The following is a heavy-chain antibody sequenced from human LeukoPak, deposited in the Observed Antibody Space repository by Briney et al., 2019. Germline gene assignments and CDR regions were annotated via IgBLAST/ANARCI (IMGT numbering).Heavy chain of an antibody. CDR3: ASGSALPS. Sequence: SQTLSLTCAISGDSVASNDAAWNWIRQSPSRGHEWLGRTYYRSRSYYDYASFVKGRIAIVPDTSRNQFSLQLSSVIPDDTAVYYRASGSALPSWGQGTQVTVSS. J-gene: IGHJ5*02. CDR2: TYYRSRSYY. CDR1: GDSVASNDAA. V-gene: IGHV6-1*01.